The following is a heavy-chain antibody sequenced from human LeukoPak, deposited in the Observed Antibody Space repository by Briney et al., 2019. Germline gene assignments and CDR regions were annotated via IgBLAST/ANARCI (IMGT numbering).Heavy chain of an antibody. CDR2: INHSGNT. V-gene: IGHV4-34*01. CDR1: GGSFSGYY. J-gene: IGHJ5*02. CDR3: VTEPGYCTGGRCYGGWFDP. Sequence: KPSGTLSLTCAVYGGSFSGYYWSWIRQAPGKGLEWIGEINHSGNTNYNPSLKSRVTISVDTSKNQFSLKLSSVTAADTAVYYCVTEPGYCTGGRCYGGWFDPWGQGTLVTVSS. D-gene: IGHD2-15*01.